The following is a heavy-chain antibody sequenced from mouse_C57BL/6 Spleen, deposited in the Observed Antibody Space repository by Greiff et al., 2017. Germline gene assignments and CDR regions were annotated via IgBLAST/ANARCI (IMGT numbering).Heavy chain of an antibody. CDR1: GYTFTDYY. J-gene: IGHJ3*01. CDR3: ARHYGSSTGFAY. V-gene: IGHV1-75*01. Sequence: QVQLKESGPELVKPGASVKISCKASGYTFTDYYINWVKQRPGQGLEWIGWIFPGSGSTYYNEKFKGKATLTVDKSSSTAYMLLSSLTSEDSAVYFCARHYGSSTGFAYWGQGTLVTVSA. D-gene: IGHD1-1*01. CDR2: IFPGSGST.